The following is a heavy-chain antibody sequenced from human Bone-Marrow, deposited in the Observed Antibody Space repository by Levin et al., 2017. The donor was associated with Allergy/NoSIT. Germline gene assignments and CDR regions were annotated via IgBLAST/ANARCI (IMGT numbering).Heavy chain of an antibody. CDR3: AKGLGARITGPTALGNWLVY. J-gene: IGHJ4*02. V-gene: IGHV3-23*01. CDR2: ISDKGYDS. D-gene: IGHD1-7*01. Sequence: GGSLRLSCSASGFTFSNYGMTWVRQAPGKRPEWFAVISDKGYDSYYVDSGKGRFTISRDNSKNMLFLQANSLRVEDTALYYCAKGLGARITGPTALGNWLVYWGQGTLVTVSS. CDR1: GFTFSNYG.